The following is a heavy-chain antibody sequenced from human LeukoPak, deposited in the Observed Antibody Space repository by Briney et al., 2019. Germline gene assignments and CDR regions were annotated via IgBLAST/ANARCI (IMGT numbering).Heavy chain of an antibody. CDR2: INHSGST. J-gene: IGHJ4*02. CDR3: ASYYYDSSGYTWYYFDY. Sequence: PSETLSLTCAVYGGSFSGYYWSWIRQPPGKGLEWIGEINHSGSTNYNPSLKSRVTISVDTSKNQFSLKLSSVTAADTAMYYCASYYYDSSGYTWYYFDYWGQGTLVTVSS. V-gene: IGHV4-34*01. D-gene: IGHD3-22*01. CDR1: GGSFSGYY.